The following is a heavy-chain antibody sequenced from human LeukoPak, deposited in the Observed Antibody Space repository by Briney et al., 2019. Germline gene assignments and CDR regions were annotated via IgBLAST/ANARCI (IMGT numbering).Heavy chain of an antibody. CDR1: GGSFNDYY. CDR2: INHSGST. V-gene: IGHV4-34*01. Sequence: SETLSLTCAVYGGSFNDYYWSWIRRPPGKGLEWIGEINHSGSTNYNPSLKSRVTISVDTSKKQFSLRLSSVTAADTAVYYCARHGIAVAGPLAMEFDYWGQGTLVTVSS. J-gene: IGHJ4*02. CDR3: ARHGIAVAGPLAMEFDY. D-gene: IGHD6-19*01.